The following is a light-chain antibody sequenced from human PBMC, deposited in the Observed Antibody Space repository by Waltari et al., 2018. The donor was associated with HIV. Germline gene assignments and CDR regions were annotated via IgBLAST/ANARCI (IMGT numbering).Light chain of an antibody. J-gene: IGLJ2*01. CDR1: NPNIGAGYA. CDR2: DIN. Sequence: QSVLTQPPSVSGAPGQRVTIPSTGSNPNIGAGYAVHWYQHLPGAAPKLLIYDINNRPSGVPDRFSGSKSGTSASLAITGLQVEDEGDYFCQSYDSSLNVIFGGGTKLTVL. CDR3: QSYDSSLNVI. V-gene: IGLV1-40*01.